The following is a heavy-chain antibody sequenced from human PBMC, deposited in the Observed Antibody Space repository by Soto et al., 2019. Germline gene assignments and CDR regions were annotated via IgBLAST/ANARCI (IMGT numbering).Heavy chain of an antibody. CDR2: IERHENDK. J-gene: IGHJ4*02. CDR1: GFIFGLYW. Sequence: EVHLEESGGDLVQPGGSLRLSCSASGFIFGLYWMTWVRQAPGKGLEWVANIERHENDKYYVDSVTGRFTISRDNAQNSLFLQMNNLRAEDTAVYFCARIRATDYEIDYWGQGTLVTVSS. CDR3: ARIRATDYEIDY. D-gene: IGHD3-22*01. V-gene: IGHV3-7*03.